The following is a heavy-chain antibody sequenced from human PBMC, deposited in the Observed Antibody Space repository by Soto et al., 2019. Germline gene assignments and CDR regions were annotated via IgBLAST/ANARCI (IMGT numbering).Heavy chain of an antibody. V-gene: IGHV3-48*01. CDR3: ARARGYCSSTSCYAVDY. J-gene: IGHJ4*02. Sequence: GGSLRLSCAASGFTFSSYSMNWVRQAPGKGLEWVSYISSSSSTIYYADSVKGRFTISRDNAKNSLYLQMNSLRAEDTAVYYCARARGYCSSTSCYAVDYWGQGTLVTVSS. CDR1: GFTFSSYS. CDR2: ISSSSSTI. D-gene: IGHD2-2*01.